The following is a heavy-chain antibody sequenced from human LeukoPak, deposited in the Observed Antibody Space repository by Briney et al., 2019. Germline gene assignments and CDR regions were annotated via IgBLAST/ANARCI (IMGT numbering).Heavy chain of an antibody. V-gene: IGHV4-59*01. CDR2: IYGSGYT. D-gene: IGHD6-19*01. Sequence: SETLSLTCTVSGGSISGWYWSWIRQPPGKGLEWIGYIYGSGYTNYNPSLKSRVTMSIDTSKNHFSLKLTSVTAADTATYYCARETSLAGFASGLGFNCWGQGILVTVSS. J-gene: IGHJ4*02. CDR3: ARETSLAGFASGLGFNC. CDR1: GGSISGWY.